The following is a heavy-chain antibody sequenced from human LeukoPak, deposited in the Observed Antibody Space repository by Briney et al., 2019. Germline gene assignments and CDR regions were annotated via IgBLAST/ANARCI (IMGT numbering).Heavy chain of an antibody. Sequence: PSETLSLTCTVSGGSISSYYWSWIRQPAGKGLEWIGRIYTSGSTNYNPSLKSRVTMSVDTSKNQFSLKLSSVTAADTAVYYCAREVSWFGESYFDYWGQGTLVTVSS. CDR1: GGSISSYY. CDR3: AREVSWFGESYFDY. V-gene: IGHV4-4*07. CDR2: IYTSGST. J-gene: IGHJ4*02. D-gene: IGHD3-10*01.